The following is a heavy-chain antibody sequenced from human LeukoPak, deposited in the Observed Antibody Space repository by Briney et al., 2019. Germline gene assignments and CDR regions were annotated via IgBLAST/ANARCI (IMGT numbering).Heavy chain of an antibody. CDR3: ARGHSSSPGDY. V-gene: IGHV1-8*01. CDR1: GYTFTTYD. D-gene: IGHD2-15*01. Sequence: ASVKVSCKASGYTFTTYDLNWVRQATGQGLEWMGWMNAQNGNTGYAEKFQGRVTITRATSISTAYMELSGLRSEDTAVYYCARGHSSSPGDYWGQGTLVTVSS. CDR2: MNAQNGNT. J-gene: IGHJ4*02.